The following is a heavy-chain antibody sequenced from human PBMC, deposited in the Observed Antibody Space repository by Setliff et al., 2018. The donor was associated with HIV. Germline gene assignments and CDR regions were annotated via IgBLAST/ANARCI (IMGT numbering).Heavy chain of an antibody. J-gene: IGHJ6*03. D-gene: IGHD3-3*01. Sequence: SETLSLTCTVSGGSISSGDYYWGWIRQPPGKGLQWIGHIFSSGSTYYNPSLKSRVAISVDTPKNQFSLQLNSVTAADTAVYYCAGNQNWNGYAFPYIDVWGKGTTVTVSS. CDR2: IFSSGST. V-gene: IGHV4-39*01. CDR1: GGSISSGDYY. CDR3: AGNQNWNGYAFPYIDV.